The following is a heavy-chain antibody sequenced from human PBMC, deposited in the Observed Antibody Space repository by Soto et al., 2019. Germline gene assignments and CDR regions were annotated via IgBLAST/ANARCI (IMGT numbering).Heavy chain of an antibody. Sequence: SETLTLTCTLCGGSISTNIGYSACIPQPPEKGLEWIGNVYYLETAHYNPSLKGRVTISVDTSRNQFSLRMTSVTAADTAVYYCARQFDSSGYYYLSSFEYWGQGTLVTVS. CDR1: GGSISTNIGY. CDR2: VYYLETA. D-gene: IGHD3-22*01. V-gene: IGHV4-39*01. J-gene: IGHJ4*02. CDR3: ARQFDSSGYYYLSSFEY.